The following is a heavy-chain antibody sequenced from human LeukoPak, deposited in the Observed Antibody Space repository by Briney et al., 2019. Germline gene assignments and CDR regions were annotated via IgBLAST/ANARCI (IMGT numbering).Heavy chain of an antibody. D-gene: IGHD6-13*01. Sequence: SETLSLTCTVSGGSISSSSYYWGWIRQPPGKGLEWIGSIYYSGSTYYNPSLESRVTISVDTSKNQFSLKLSSVTAADTAVYYCARHLYSSSSRAFDIWGQGTMVTVSS. CDR3: ARHLYSSSSRAFDI. J-gene: IGHJ3*02. CDR1: GGSISSSSYY. V-gene: IGHV4-39*01. CDR2: IYYSGST.